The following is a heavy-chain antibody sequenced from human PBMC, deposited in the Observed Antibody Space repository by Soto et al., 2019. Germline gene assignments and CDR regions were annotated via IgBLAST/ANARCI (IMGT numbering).Heavy chain of an antibody. D-gene: IGHD6-13*01. CDR2: IRSNTYGGTR. CDR3: TRDSILYSSTPRPVDY. V-gene: IGHV3-49*03. CDR1: GFTFGDYA. J-gene: IGHJ4*02. Sequence: GGSLRLSCRTSGFTFGDYAMSWFRQAPGKGLEWVGFIRSNTYGGTREYAASVKGRFTISRDDSKSIAYLQMNSLKTEDTSVYYCTRDSILYSSTPRPVDYWGQGTLVTVSS.